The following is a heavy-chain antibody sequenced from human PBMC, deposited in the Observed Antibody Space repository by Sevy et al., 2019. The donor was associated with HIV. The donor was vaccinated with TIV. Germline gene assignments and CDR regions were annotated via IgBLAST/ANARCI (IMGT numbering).Heavy chain of an antibody. CDR3: VRGPPRIAVAAYYFDY. CDR1: GFTFSSYA. D-gene: IGHD6-19*01. Sequence: GGSLRLSCAASGFTFSSYAKHWVRQAPGKGLEWVAVISYDGSNKYYADSVKGRFTISRDNSKNTLYLQMNSLRAEDTAVYYCVRGPPRIAVAAYYFDYWGQGTLVTVSS. J-gene: IGHJ4*02. CDR2: ISYDGSNK. V-gene: IGHV3-30-3*01.